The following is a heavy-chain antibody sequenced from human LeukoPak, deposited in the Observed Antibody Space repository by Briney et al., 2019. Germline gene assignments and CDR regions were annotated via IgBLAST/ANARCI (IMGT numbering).Heavy chain of an antibody. CDR1: GFTFSSYG. CDR3: ARGKAVYCSGSGCYWFDP. Sequence: PGRSLRLSCAASGFTFSSYGMHWVRQAPGKWLECVAVMSNDGSNKYYADSVKGRFTISRDNSKNTLYLQMNSLRVEDTAVYYCARGKAVYCSGSGCYWFDPWGQGTLVTVSS. D-gene: IGHD2-15*01. CDR2: MSNDGSNK. J-gene: IGHJ5*02. V-gene: IGHV3-30*03.